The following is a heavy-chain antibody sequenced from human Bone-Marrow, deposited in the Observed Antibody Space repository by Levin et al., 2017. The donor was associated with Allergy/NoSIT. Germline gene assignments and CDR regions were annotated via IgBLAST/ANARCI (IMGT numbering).Heavy chain of an antibody. CDR2: IIPIFGTA. CDR1: GGTFSSYA. CDR3: ASPYYDFWSGYYNYGMDV. J-gene: IGHJ6*02. Sequence: SVKVSCKASGGTFSSYAISWVRQAPGQGLEWMGGIIPIFGTANYAQKFQGRVTITADESTSTAYMELSSLRSEDTAVYYCASPYYDFWSGYYNYGMDVWGQGTTVTVSS. D-gene: IGHD3-3*01. V-gene: IGHV1-69*13.